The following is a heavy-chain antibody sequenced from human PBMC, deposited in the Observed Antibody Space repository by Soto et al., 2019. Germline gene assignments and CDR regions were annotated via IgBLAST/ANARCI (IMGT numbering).Heavy chain of an antibody. CDR2: INHSGST. CDR3: ARICSSTSCYYYYGMDV. D-gene: IGHD2-2*01. Sequence: QVQLQQWGAGLLKPSETLSLTCAVYGGSFSGYYWSWIRQPPGKGLEWIGEINHSGSTNYNPYLKSRVTISVDTFKNQFALKLSSVTAADTAVYYCARICSSTSCYYYYGMDVWGQGTTVTVSS. CDR1: GGSFSGYY. J-gene: IGHJ6*02. V-gene: IGHV4-34*01.